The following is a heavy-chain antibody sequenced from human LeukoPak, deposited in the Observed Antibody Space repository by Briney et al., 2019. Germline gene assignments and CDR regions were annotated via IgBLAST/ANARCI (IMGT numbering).Heavy chain of an antibody. CDR2: ISSSSSYI. D-gene: IGHD6-19*01. Sequence: PGGSLRLSCAPSGFTSSRYSMNWVPQAPGKGLEWVSSISSSSSYIYYADSVKGRFTISRDNAKNSLYLQMNSLRAEDTAVYYCARGSSGWYGAFDTWGQGTMVTVSS. CDR1: GFTSSRYS. J-gene: IGHJ3*02. CDR3: ARGSSGWYGAFDT. V-gene: IGHV3-21*01.